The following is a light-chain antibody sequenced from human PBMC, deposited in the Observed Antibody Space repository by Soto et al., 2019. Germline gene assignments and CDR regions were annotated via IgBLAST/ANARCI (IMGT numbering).Light chain of an antibody. CDR1: SSDVGGYNF. CDR2: EVS. V-gene: IGLV2-14*01. J-gene: IGLJ2*01. Sequence: QSVLTQPASVSGSPGRSITISCTGTSSDVGGYNFVSWYQQHPGKAPKLMIYEVSNRPSGVSNRFSGSKSGNTASLTISGLQAEDEADYYCNSYTSSSTPVVFGGGTQLTVL. CDR3: NSYTSSSTPVV.